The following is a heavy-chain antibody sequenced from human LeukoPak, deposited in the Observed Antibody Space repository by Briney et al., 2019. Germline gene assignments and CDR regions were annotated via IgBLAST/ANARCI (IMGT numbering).Heavy chain of an antibody. D-gene: IGHD6-13*01. CDR2: IYTSGST. Sequence: PSETVSLTRIVCGGSLSSYYWSWLRQPGGRGREWIGRIYTSGSTNYNPSLKSRVTMSVDTSKNQFSLKLSSVTAADTAVYYCAIDSSSWVGRAFDIWGQGTMVTVSS. J-gene: IGHJ3*02. CDR1: GGSLSSYY. V-gene: IGHV4-4*07. CDR3: AIDSSSWVGRAFDI.